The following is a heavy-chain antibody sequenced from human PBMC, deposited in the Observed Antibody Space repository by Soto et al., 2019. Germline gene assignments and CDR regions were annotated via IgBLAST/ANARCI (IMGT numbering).Heavy chain of an antibody. CDR3: ASYHGDFLGGALGVPFDI. CDR2: IYPGDSDT. Sequence: PGESLKISCKGSGYSFTSYWIGWVRQMPGKGLEWMGIIYPGDSDTRYSPSFQGQVTISADKSISTAYLQWSSLKASDTAMYYCASYHGDFLGGALGVPFDIWGQGTMVTVSS. D-gene: IGHD4-17*01. J-gene: IGHJ3*02. CDR1: GYSFTSYW. V-gene: IGHV5-51*01.